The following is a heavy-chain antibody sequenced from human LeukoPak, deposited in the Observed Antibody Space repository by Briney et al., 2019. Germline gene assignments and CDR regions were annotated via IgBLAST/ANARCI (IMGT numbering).Heavy chain of an antibody. CDR3: ASGGYSYGFDY. CDR1: GGSISSGGYS. Sequence: PSETLSLTCAVSGGSISSGGYSWSWIRQLPGKGLEWIGYIYHSGSTYYSPSLKSRVTISVDRSKNQLSLKLSSVTTADTAMYYCASGGYSYGFDYWGQGTLVTVSS. J-gene: IGHJ4*02. CDR2: IYHSGST. V-gene: IGHV4-30-2*01. D-gene: IGHD5-18*01.